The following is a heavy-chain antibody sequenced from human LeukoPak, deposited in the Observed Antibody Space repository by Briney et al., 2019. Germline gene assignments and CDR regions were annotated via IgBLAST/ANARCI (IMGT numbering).Heavy chain of an antibody. CDR2: IQSDGSYK. J-gene: IGHJ4*02. CDR1: GFTFNSFA. Sequence: GGSLRLSCAASGFTFNSFAMHWVRQAPGKGLEHLAFIQSDGSYKYHADSVKGRFTISRDNSKNTLYLQMNSLRAEDTAVYYCAREDYYGSTFDYWGQGTLVTVSS. V-gene: IGHV3-30*02. D-gene: IGHD3-10*01. CDR3: AREDYYGSTFDY.